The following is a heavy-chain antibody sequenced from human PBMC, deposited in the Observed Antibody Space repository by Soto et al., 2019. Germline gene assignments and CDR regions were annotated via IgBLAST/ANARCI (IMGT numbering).Heavy chain of an antibody. CDR2: ISSSGSTI. CDR1: GFTFSDYY. J-gene: IGHJ5*02. Sequence: GGSLRLSCAASGFTFSDYYMSWIRQAPGKGLEWVSYISSSGSTIYYADSVKGRFTISRDNAKNSLYLQMNSLRAEDTAVYYCARAQPDGSSGWFDPWGQGTLVTVSS. CDR3: ARAQPDGSSGWFDP. V-gene: IGHV3-11*01. D-gene: IGHD6-6*01.